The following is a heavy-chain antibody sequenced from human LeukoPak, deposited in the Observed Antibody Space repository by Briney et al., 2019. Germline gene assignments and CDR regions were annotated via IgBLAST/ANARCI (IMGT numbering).Heavy chain of an antibody. J-gene: IGHJ4*02. CDR3: AKETRGSYSDY. CDR2: VRYDGTSK. Sequence: GGSLRLSCAASGFTFSSSGMHWVRQAPGKGLEWVAFVRYDGTSKYYADSVKGRFTISRDNSKNTVYLQMNSLRAEDTAVYYCAKETRGSYSDYWGQGTLVTVSS. V-gene: IGHV3-30*02. CDR1: GFTFSSSG. D-gene: IGHD1-26*01.